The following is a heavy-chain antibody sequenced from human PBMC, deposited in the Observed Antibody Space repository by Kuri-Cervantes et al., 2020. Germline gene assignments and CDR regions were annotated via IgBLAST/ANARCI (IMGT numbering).Heavy chain of an antibody. V-gene: IGHV4-34*01. CDR3: ARGRGGVVPAANADY. CDR1: GFTVSSNY. D-gene: IGHD2-2*01. CDR2: INHSGST. J-gene: IGHJ4*02. Sequence: SQTLSLTCAASGFTVSSNYMSWVRQAPGKGLEWIGEINHSGSTNYNPSLKGRVTISVDTSKNQFSLKLSSVTAADTAVYYCARGRGGVVPAANADYWGQGTLVTV.